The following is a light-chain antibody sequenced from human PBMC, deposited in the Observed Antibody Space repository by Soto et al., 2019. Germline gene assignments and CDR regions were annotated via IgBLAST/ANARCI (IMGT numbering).Light chain of an antibody. CDR3: QQYNNWPVT. V-gene: IGKV3D-15*01. J-gene: IGKJ4*02. Sequence: EIVTTQSPAPLSVSPGERATLSCRASQSINSDVAWYQQRVGQTARLLIHGASTRATGIAARFSGSGSGTEFTLTISGLQSEDFATYYWQQYNNWPVTFGGGSKVDIK. CDR1: QSINSD. CDR2: GAS.